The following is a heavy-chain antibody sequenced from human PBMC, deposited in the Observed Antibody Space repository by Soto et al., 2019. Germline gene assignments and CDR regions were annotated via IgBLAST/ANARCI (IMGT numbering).Heavy chain of an antibody. J-gene: IGHJ4*02. CDR1: GFTFSSYA. CDR3: ARRSHDSSAWSFYFDY. D-gene: IGHD6-19*01. CDR2: ILATGGST. Sequence: GGSLRLSCAASGFTFSSYAMSWVRRAPGKGLEWVSAILATGGSTYYADPVKGRFTISRDNSKNTLYLQMNSLRAEDTAVYYCARRSHDSSAWSFYFDYWGQGTLVTVSS. V-gene: IGHV3-23*01.